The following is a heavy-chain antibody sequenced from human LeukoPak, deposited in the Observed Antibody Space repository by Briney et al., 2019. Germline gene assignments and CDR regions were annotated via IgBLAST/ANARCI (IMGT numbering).Heavy chain of an antibody. CDR1: GGSMSSGGYH. Sequence: ASETLSLTCTVSGGSMSSGGYHWGWIRQPPGKGLGWIGSIYYTGSTDYAPSLKSRVTISSDTSRNQFSLRLTSVTAADTAAYYCARRSYFDSGTAYFDFWGQGTLVTVSS. CDR3: ARRSYFDSGTAYFDF. CDR2: IYYTGST. V-gene: IGHV4-39*01. J-gene: IGHJ4*02. D-gene: IGHD3-22*01.